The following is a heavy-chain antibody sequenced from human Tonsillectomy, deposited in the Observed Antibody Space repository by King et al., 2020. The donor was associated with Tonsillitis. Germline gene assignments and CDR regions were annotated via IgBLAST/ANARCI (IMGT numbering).Heavy chain of an antibody. D-gene: IGHD1-7*01. CDR2: ISWHSGSI. CDR3: AKDIELSCYDGMDV. CDR1: GFTFDDYA. V-gene: IGHV3-9*01. J-gene: IGHJ6*02. Sequence: VQMVESGGGLVQPGRSLRLSCAASGFTFDDYAMHWVRQAPGKGLEWVSGISWHSGSIGYADSVKGRFTISRDNAKNSLYLQMNSLRAEDTALYYCAKDIELSCYDGMDVWGQGATVTVSS.